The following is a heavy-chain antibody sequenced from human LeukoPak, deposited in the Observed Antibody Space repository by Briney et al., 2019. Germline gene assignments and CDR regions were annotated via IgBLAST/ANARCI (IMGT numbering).Heavy chain of an antibody. J-gene: IGHJ4*02. Sequence: QPGRSLRLSCAASGFTFSSYGMHWVRQAPGKGLEWVAVISYDGSNKYYADSVKGRFTISRDNSKNTLYLQMNSLRAEDTAVYYCAKDRRVGWLQLTFYFDYWGQGTLVTVSS. CDR2: ISYDGSNK. V-gene: IGHV3-30*18. CDR1: GFTFSSYG. D-gene: IGHD5-24*01. CDR3: AKDRRVGWLQLTFYFDY.